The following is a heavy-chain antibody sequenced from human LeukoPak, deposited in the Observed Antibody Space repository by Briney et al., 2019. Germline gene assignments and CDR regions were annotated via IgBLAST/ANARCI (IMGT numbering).Heavy chain of an antibody. Sequence: SETLSLTCTVSGGSISSSNYYWGWIRQPPGEGLEWIGYIYYSGSTKYNPSLKSRVTISVDTSKNQFSLKLSSVTAADTAVYYCARGGTTVTPGLLWFDPWGQGTLVTVSS. CDR2: IYYSGST. J-gene: IGHJ5*02. V-gene: IGHV4-61*05. CDR3: ARGGTTVTPGLLWFDP. D-gene: IGHD4-17*01. CDR1: GGSISSSNYY.